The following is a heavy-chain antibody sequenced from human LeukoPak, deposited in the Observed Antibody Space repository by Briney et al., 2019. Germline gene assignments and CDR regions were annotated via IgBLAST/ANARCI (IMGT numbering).Heavy chain of an antibody. J-gene: IGHJ4*02. D-gene: IGHD3-10*01. CDR3: AREDYYGSGSYYYY. CDR2: IRYDGFNK. CDR1: GFTFRRFG. V-gene: IGHV3-30*02. Sequence: GGSLRLPCVEYGFTFRRFGMHWVRQAPGKGLDWVAFIRYDGFNKYNADSVRGRFTISRDNSKNTLYLQMSSLTTEDTAVYYCAREDYYGSGSYYYYWGQGTLVTVSS.